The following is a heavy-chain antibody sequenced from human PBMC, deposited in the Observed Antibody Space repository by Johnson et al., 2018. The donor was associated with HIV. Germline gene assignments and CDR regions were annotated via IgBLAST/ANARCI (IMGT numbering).Heavy chain of an antibody. J-gene: IGHJ3*02. D-gene: IGHD3-9*01. CDR3: ARDPDWSAFDI. CDR2: INEDGTGK. V-gene: IGHV3-7*05. Sequence: MLLVESGGGLVQPGGSLRLSCAASGFNVSSNYMTWVRQAPGKGLEWVATINEDGTGKNHVDSVKGRFSISRDNTKNSLYLQMDSLRVDDTAVYYCARDPDWSAFDIWGQGTKVTVSS. CDR1: GFNVSSNY.